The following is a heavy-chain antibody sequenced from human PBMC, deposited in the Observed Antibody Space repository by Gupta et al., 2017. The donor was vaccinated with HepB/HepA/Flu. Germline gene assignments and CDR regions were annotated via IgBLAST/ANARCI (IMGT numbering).Heavy chain of an antibody. CDR1: SYS. CDR3: ARDTGFGSGWYGYYYYMDV. D-gene: IGHD6-19*01. J-gene: IGHJ6*03. V-gene: IGHV3-21*01. Sequence: SYSMNWVRQAPGKGLEWVSSISSSSSYIYYADSVKGRFTISRDNAKNSLYLQMNSLRAEDTAVYYCARDTGFGSGWYGYYYYMDVWGKGTTVTVSS. CDR2: ISSSSSYI.